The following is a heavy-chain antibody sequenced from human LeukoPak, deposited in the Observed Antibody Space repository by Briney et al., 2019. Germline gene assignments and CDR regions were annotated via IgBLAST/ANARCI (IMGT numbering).Heavy chain of an antibody. CDR2: IYTSGST. CDR1: GGSISSYY. V-gene: IGHV4-4*07. CDR3: ARGWYYDFWSGYSPNKDAFDI. Sequence: PSETLSLTCTVSGGSISSYYWSWIRQPAGKGLEWIGRIYTSGSTKYNPSLKSRVTMSVDTSKNQFSLKLSSVTAADTAVYYCARGWYYDFWSGYSPNKDAFDIWGQGTMVTVSS. J-gene: IGHJ3*02. D-gene: IGHD3-3*01.